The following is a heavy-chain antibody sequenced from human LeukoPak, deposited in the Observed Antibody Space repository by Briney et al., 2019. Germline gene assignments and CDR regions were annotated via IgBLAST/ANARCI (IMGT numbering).Heavy chain of an antibody. CDR3: ARDRERGGTTIFANKYYYYMDV. Sequence: GGSLRLSCAASGFTFSSYEMNWVRQAPGKGLEWVSYISSSGSTIYYADSVKGRFTISRDNAKNSLYLQMNSLRAEDTAVYYCARDRERGGTTIFANKYYYYMDVWGKGTTVTVSS. CDR2: ISSSGSTI. CDR1: GFTFSSYE. J-gene: IGHJ6*03. D-gene: IGHD3-3*01. V-gene: IGHV3-48*03.